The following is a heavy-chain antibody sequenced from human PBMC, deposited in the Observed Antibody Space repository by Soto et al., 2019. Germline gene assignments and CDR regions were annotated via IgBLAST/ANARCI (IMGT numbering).Heavy chain of an antibody. Sequence: ASVKVSCKASGCSFSNYAISWVRQAPGQGLEWMGGIIPNFGKANYAQKVQGRVTITADESTSTAYMELRSLRSEDTAVYYCSSEADVWGQGTTVTVSS. CDR1: GCSFSNYA. V-gene: IGHV1-69*13. CDR2: IIPNFGKA. CDR3: SSEADV. J-gene: IGHJ6*02.